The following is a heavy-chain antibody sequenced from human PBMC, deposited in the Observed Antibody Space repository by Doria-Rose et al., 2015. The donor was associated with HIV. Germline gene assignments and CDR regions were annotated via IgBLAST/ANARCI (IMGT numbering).Heavy chain of an antibody. V-gene: IGHV1-69*11. CDR1: GGTFSSYA. CDR3: ARLSSGSGDYYYYGMDV. J-gene: IGHJ6*02. CDR2: IIPILGTA. D-gene: IGHD6-19*01. Sequence: QVQLVQSGAEVKKPGSSVKVSCKASGGTFSSYAIGWVRQAPGQGLEWMGRIIPILGTANYAQKFQGRVTITADESTSTAYMELSSLRSEDTAVYYCARLSSGSGDYYYYGMDVWGQGTTVTVSS.